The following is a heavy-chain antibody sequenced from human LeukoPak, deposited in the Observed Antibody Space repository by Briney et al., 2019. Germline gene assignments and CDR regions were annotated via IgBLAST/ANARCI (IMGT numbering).Heavy chain of an antibody. CDR1: AGSISSSSHH. J-gene: IGHJ5*02. Sequence: PSETLSLTCTVSAGSISSSSHHWGWIRQSPGKGLEWIGEINHSGSTNYNPSLKSRVTISVDTSKNQFSLKLSSVTAADTAVYYCARGRGWYAHWGQGTLVTVSS. V-gene: IGHV4-39*07. CDR2: INHSGST. CDR3: ARGRGWYAH.